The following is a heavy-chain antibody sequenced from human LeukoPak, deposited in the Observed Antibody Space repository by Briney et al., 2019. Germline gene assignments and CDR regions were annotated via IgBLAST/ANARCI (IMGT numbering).Heavy chain of an antibody. CDR1: GGSFSGYY. CDR2: INHSGST. Sequence: SETLSLTCAVYGGSFSGYYWSWIRQPPGKGLEWIGEINHSGSTNYNPSLKSRVTISVDTSKNRFSVKLSSVTAADAAVYYCARPYYSGGSCYSGLQHWGQGALVTVSS. CDR3: ARPYYSGGSCYSGLQH. D-gene: IGHD2-15*01. J-gene: IGHJ1*01. V-gene: IGHV4-34*01.